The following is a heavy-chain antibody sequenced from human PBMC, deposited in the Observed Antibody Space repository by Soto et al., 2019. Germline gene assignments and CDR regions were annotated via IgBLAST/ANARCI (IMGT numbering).Heavy chain of an antibody. Sequence: PSETLSLTCTVSGGSISSYYWSWIRQPPGKGLEWIGYIYYSGSTNYNPSLKSRVTITADESTSTAYMELSSLRSEDTAVYYCASRYYGMDVWGQGTTVTVSS. J-gene: IGHJ6*02. V-gene: IGHV4-59*01. CDR2: IYYSGST. CDR1: GGSISSYY. CDR3: ASRYYGMDV.